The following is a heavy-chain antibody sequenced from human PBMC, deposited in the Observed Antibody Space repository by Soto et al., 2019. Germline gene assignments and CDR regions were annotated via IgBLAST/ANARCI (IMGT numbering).Heavy chain of an antibody. V-gene: IGHV3-15*01. D-gene: IGHD3-22*01. Sequence: RLSCAASGFTFSNAWMSWVRQAPGKGLEWVGRIKSKTDGGTTDYAAPVKGRFTISRDDSKNTLYLQMNSLKTEDTAVYYCTTDITMIVETTSDPGYWGQGTLVTVSS. CDR3: TTDITMIVETTSDPGY. J-gene: IGHJ4*02. CDR1: GFTFSNAW. CDR2: IKSKTDGGTT.